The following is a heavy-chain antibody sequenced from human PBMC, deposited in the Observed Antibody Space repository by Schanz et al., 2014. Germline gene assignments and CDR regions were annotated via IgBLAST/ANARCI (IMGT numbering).Heavy chain of an antibody. CDR2: ISNDGSIK. Sequence: VQLLESGGGVVQPGRSLRLSCAASGFTFSSYAMHWVRQAPGKGLEWVALISNDGSIKYYADSVEGRFTISRDNSRNTVYLQLNSLRTEDTAVYYCASPAGYSDYGTYFDFWGQGTLVTVSS. J-gene: IGHJ4*02. CDR1: GFTFSSYA. V-gene: IGHV3-30-3*01. CDR3: ASPAGYSDYGTYFDF. D-gene: IGHD5-12*01.